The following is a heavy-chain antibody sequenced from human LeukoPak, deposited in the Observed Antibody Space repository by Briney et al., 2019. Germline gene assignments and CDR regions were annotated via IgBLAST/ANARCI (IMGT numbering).Heavy chain of an antibody. CDR2: ISASGGST. CDR1: GFTVSSNY. Sequence: GGSLRLSCAASGFTVSSNYMSWVRQAPGKGLEWVSTISASGGSTYYADSVKGRFTISRDNSRNTLYLQMNSLRAEDTAVYYCARLNDGFDIWGQGTMVTVSS. V-gene: IGHV3-53*01. J-gene: IGHJ3*02. CDR3: ARLNDGFDI. D-gene: IGHD4/OR15-4a*01.